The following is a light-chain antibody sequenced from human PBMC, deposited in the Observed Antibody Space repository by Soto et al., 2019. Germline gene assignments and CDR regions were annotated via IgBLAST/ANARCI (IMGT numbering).Light chain of an antibody. CDR3: QQSYSTPQIT. CDR1: QSISSY. J-gene: IGKJ5*01. V-gene: IGKV1-39*01. CDR2: AAS. Sequence: DIQMTQSPSSLSASVGDRVTITCRASQSISSYLNWYQQKPGKAPKLLIYAASSFQSGVPSRFSGSGSGTDFTLTISSLQPEDFATYYCQQSYSTPQITFGQGTRLEIK.